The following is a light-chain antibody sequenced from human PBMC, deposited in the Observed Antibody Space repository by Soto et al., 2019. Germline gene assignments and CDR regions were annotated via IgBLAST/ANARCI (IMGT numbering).Light chain of an antibody. CDR2: KAS. J-gene: IGKJ1*01. Sequence: DIQMTQSPSTLSGSVGDRVTITCRASQTISSWLAWYQQKPGKAPKLLIYKASTLKSGVPSRFSGSGSGTEITLTISSLQPDDFATYYCQHYNGYSEAFGQGTKVDIK. CDR3: QHYNGYSEA. V-gene: IGKV1-5*03. CDR1: QTISSW.